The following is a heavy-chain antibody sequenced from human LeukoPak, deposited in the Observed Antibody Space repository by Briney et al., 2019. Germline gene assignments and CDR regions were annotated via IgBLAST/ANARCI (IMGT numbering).Heavy chain of an antibody. V-gene: IGHV3-30-3*01. CDR3: ARSRMAGDYFDY. CDR2: ISYDGSNK. J-gene: IGHJ4*02. CDR1: GFTFRKYW. Sequence: GGSLRLSCAASGFTFRKYWLHWVRQAPGKGLEWVAVISYDGSNKYYADSVKGRFTISRDNSKNTLYLQMNSLRAEDTAVYYCARSRMAGDYFDYWGQGTLVTVSS. D-gene: IGHD5-24*01.